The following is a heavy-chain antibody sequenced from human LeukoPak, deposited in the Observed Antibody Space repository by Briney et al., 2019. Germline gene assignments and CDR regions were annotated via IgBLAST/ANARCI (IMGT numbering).Heavy chain of an antibody. CDR2: ISGYNGNT. J-gene: IGHJ4*02. Sequence: GASVKVSCKTSGYTFTSYGISWVRQAPGQGLEWMGWISGYNGNTNYAQNVQGRVTMTTDISTSTGYMALRSLRSDDTAVYYCARASHCSGGSCHSWFDYWGQGTLVTVSS. CDR1: GYTFTSYG. CDR3: ARASHCSGGSCHSWFDY. V-gene: IGHV1-18*01. D-gene: IGHD2-15*01.